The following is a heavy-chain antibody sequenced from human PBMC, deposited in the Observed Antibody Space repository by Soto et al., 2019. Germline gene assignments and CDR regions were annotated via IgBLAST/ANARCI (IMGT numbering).Heavy chain of an antibody. CDR2: ISNDGKNK. CDR1: GFTFSSYG. CDR3: AKGMWETRYFDY. Sequence: SLRLSCAVSGFTFSSYGMHWVRQAPGKGLEWVTFISNDGKNKYYADSVKGRFTISRDNSKNTLYLQMNSLRAEDTALYYCAKGMWETRYFDYWGQGTLVTVSS. J-gene: IGHJ4*02. D-gene: IGHD1-26*01. V-gene: IGHV3-30*18.